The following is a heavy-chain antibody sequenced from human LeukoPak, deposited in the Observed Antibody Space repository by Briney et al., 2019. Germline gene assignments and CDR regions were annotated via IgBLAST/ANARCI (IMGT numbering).Heavy chain of an antibody. V-gene: IGHV4-4*07. CDR3: ARDWGVGGRPGYMDV. CDR1: GDSISDFY. CDR2: IYASGST. J-gene: IGHJ6*03. Sequence: SETLSLTCTVSGDSISDFYWSWIRQPAGKGLEWIGRIYASGSTNYNPSLKSRVTMSVDTSKNQFSLRLSSVTAADTAMYYCARDWGVGGRPGYMDVWGKGTTVTVSS. D-gene: IGHD6-6*01.